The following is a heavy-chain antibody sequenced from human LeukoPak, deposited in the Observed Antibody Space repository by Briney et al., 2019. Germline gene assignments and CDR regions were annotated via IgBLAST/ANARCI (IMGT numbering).Heavy chain of an antibody. CDR2: INPNSGGT. V-gene: IGHV1-2*02. Sequence: VASVKVSCKASGYTFTGYYMHWVRQAPGQGLEWIGWINPNSGGTNYAQKFQGRVTMTRDTSISTAYMELSRLRSDDTAVYYCARLSVAGMDFDYWGQGTLVTVSS. D-gene: IGHD6-19*01. J-gene: IGHJ4*02. CDR3: ARLSVAGMDFDY. CDR1: GYTFTGYY.